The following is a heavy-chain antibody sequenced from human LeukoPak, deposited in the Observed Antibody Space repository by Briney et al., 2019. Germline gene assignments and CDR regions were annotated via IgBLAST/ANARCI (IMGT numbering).Heavy chain of an antibody. Sequence: SETLSLTCTVSGGXISSYYWSWIRQPPGKGLEWIGYIYYSGSTNYNPSLKSRATIPIDGSKNQFSLKLSYVTAADTAVYYCARDEDNSGRYYYYMDVWGKGTTVTVSS. CDR2: IYYSGST. CDR3: ARDEDNSGRYYYYMDV. V-gene: IGHV4-59*01. CDR1: GGXISSYY. D-gene: IGHD3-22*01. J-gene: IGHJ6*03.